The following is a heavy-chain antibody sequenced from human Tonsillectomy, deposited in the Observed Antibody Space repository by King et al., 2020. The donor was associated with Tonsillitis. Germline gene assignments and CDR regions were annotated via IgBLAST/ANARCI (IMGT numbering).Heavy chain of an antibody. V-gene: IGHV1-69*09. D-gene: IGHD1-26*01. Sequence: VQLVESGAEVKKPGSSLRVSCKPSGGTFSNYPITWVRQAPGQGLEWMGRIVPLLGIKNYAEKFQGRLTINADTSTSTAYMELTTLKSEDTAIYYCAFATKWDVRVDALDLWGHGTMVTVSS. CDR3: AFATKWDVRVDALDL. CDR1: GGTFSNYP. J-gene: IGHJ3*01. CDR2: IVPLLGIK.